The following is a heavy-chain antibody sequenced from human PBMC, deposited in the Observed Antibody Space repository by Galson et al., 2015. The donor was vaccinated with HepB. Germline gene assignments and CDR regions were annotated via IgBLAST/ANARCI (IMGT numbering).Heavy chain of an antibody. CDR3: AQSDLVDTSTNLGGAFDY. Sequence: SVKVSCKASGGTFSSYAFSWVRQAPGQGLEWMGGIIPIFGTANYAQKFQDRVTITADDSTSTAHMELRSLRSEDTAIYYCAQSDLVDTSTNLGGAFDYWGQGTLVTVSS. CDR1: GGTFSSYA. V-gene: IGHV1-69*13. J-gene: IGHJ4*02. D-gene: IGHD5-18*01. CDR2: IIPIFGTA.